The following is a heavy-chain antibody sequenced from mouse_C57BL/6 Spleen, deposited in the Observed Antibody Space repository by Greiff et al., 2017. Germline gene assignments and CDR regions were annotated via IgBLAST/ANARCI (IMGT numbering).Heavy chain of an antibody. CDR1: GFTFSDYG. CDR3: ARGDNYCEEELDY. D-gene: IGHD2-12*01. J-gene: IGHJ4*01. CDR2: ISSGSSTI. V-gene: IGHV5-17*01. Sequence: EVMLVESGGGLVKPGGSLKLSCAASGFTFSDYGMHWVRQAPEKGLEWVVYISSGSSTIYYADTVKGRFTISRDNAKNTLFLQMTSLRSEDAAMYYCARGDNYCEEELDYWGQGTSVTVSS.